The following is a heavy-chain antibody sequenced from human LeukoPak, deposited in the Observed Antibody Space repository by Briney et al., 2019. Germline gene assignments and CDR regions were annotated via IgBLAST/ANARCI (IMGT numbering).Heavy chain of an antibody. Sequence: GGSLRLSCAASGFTFSSYSMNWVRQAPGKGLEWVSSISSSGSYIYYADSVKGRFTISRDNAKNSLYLQMNSLRAEDTAVYYCARHPGYSSSWYSPSDYWGQGTLVTVSS. CDR1: GFTFSSYS. J-gene: IGHJ4*02. CDR3: ARHPGYSSSWYSPSDY. V-gene: IGHV3-21*01. D-gene: IGHD6-13*01. CDR2: ISSSGSYI.